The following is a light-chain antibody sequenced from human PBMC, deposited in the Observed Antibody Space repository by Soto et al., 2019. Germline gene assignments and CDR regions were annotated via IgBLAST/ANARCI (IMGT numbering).Light chain of an antibody. V-gene: IGKV2-30*02. CDR1: RSLLHSNGYHY. J-gene: IGKJ1*01. CDR2: KVS. Sequence: DIVMTQSPLSLPVTPGEPSFISFRSSRSLLHSNGYHYLDWYLQKPGQSPRRLIYKVSNRDSGVPDRFSGSGSGTDSTLKISRVEAEDVGVYYCLQGTHWPGTFGQGTKVDI. CDR3: LQGTHWPGT.